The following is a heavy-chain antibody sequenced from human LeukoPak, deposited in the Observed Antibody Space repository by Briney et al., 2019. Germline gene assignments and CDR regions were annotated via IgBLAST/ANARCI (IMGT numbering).Heavy chain of an antibody. CDR2: IIPYNGKT. V-gene: IGHV1-18*01. CDR1: GYIFSNFFSSYG. CDR3: ASGYYSDGNGYSPADY. D-gene: IGHD3-22*01. J-gene: IGHJ4*02. Sequence: ASVTVSCKASGYIFSNFFSSYGIAWVRQPRGQGLEWMGLIIPYNGKTKFAQKFQGRVTIRANTSTSTGYMELRSRRSDDTAVYYRASGYYSDGNGYSPADYWGQGTLVTVSS.